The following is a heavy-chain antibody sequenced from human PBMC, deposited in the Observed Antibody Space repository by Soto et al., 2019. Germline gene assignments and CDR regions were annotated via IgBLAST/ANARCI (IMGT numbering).Heavy chain of an antibody. J-gene: IGHJ6*02. CDR2: IIPIFGTA. Sequence: SVKVSCKASGGTFSSYAISWVRQAPGQGLEWMGGIIPIFGTANYAQKFQGRVTITADESTSTAYSELSSLRSEDTAVYYCARSSYYGSGSYDYYYGMDVWGQGTTVTVSS. CDR3: ARSSYYGSGSYDYYYGMDV. V-gene: IGHV1-69*13. D-gene: IGHD3-10*01. CDR1: GGTFSSYA.